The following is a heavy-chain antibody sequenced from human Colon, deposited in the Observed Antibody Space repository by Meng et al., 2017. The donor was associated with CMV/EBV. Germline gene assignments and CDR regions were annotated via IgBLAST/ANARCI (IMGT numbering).Heavy chain of an antibody. D-gene: IGHD5-12*01. V-gene: IGHV1-18*01. CDR1: GYTFTSYG. J-gene: IGHJ4*02. CDR2: ISAYNGNT. Sequence: ASVKVSCKASGYTFTSYGISWVRQAPGQGLEWMGWISAYNGNTNYAQKLQGRVTISQDTSKTQFSLKLRSVTAADTAIYYCARDSRGFLDYWGQGILVTVSS. CDR3: ARDSRGFLDY.